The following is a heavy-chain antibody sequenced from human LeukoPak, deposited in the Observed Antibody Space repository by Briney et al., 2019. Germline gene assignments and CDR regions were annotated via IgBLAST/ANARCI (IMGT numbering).Heavy chain of an antibody. V-gene: IGHV4-39*07. CDR3: ARVRSAVAASYYFDY. J-gene: IGHJ4*02. CDR2: IYYSGST. Sequence: SETLSLTCTVSGGSISSSNYYWGWIRQPPGKGLEWIGSIYYSGSTYYNPSLKSRVTISVDTSKNQFSLKLSSVTAADTAVYYCARVRSAVAASYYFDYWGQGTLVTVSS. CDR1: GGSISSSNYY. D-gene: IGHD6-19*01.